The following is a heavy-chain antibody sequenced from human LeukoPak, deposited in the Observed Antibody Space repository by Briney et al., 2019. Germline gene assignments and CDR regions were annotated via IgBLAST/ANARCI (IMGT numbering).Heavy chain of an antibody. J-gene: IGHJ4*02. Sequence: PGGSLRLSCAASGFTFSSYAMSWVRQAPGKGLEWVSAISGSGGSTYYADSVKGRFTISRDNSKNTLYLQMNSLRAEDTAVYYCAKDGHCSSTSCYLDYFDYWGQGTLVTVSS. V-gene: IGHV3-23*01. CDR1: GFTFSSYA. CDR2: ISGSGGST. CDR3: AKDGHCSSTSCYLDYFDY. D-gene: IGHD2-2*03.